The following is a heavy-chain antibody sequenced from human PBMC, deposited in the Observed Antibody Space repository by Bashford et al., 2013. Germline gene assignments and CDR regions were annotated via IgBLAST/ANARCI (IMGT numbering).Heavy chain of an antibody. CDR1: GFTFSPYW. CDR3: AKSRYCSGGSCSQNGHSYYFDY. D-gene: IGHD2-15*01. V-gene: IGHV3-23*01. CDR2: NSASGDNT. J-gene: IGHJ4*02. Sequence: GSLRLSCAASGFTFSPYWMHWVRQAPGKGLEWVSANSASGDNTYYADSVKGRFTISRDNSKNTLYLQMNSLRAEDTAVYYCAKSRYCSGGSCSQNGHSYYFDYWGQGTLVTVSS.